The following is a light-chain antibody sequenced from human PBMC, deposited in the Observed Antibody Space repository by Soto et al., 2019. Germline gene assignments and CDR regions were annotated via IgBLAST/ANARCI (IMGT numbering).Light chain of an antibody. CDR3: SSYVGGNVI. Sequence: QSVLTQPPSASGTPGQRVTISCSGTTSNIGSNTVSWYQHLPGTAPKLLIYSNDQRPSGVPDRFSGSKSGTSASLAISGLQSEDEADYFCSSYVGGNVIFGGGTKLTVL. J-gene: IGLJ2*01. CDR2: SND. CDR1: TSNIGSNT. V-gene: IGLV1-44*01.